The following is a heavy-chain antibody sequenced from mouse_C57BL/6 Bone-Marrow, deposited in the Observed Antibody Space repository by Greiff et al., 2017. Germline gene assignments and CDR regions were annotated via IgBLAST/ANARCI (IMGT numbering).Heavy chain of an antibody. CDR2: IDPSDSYT. V-gene: IGHV1-69*01. Sequence: QVQLKQPGAELVMPGASVKLSCKASGYTFTSYWMHWVKQRPGQGLEWIGEIDPSDSYTNYNQKFKGKSTLTVDKSSSTAYMQLSSLTSEDSAVYYYARCPHYSNYVYAMDYWDQGTSVTVSS. D-gene: IGHD2-5*01. CDR3: ARCPHYSNYVYAMDY. J-gene: IGHJ4*01. CDR1: GYTFTSYW.